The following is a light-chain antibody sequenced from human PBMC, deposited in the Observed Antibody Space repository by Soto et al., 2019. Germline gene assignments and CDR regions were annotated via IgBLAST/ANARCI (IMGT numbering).Light chain of an antibody. J-gene: IGKJ5*01. CDR3: QQSYGTPIT. CDR2: AAS. Sequence: DIQMTQSPSSQSAPAGDRVTITCRASQSISSYLTWYQQKPGKAPKLLIYAASSLQSEVPSRFSGSGSGTDFTLTITSLQPEDFATYYCQQSYGTPITFGQGTRLEI. CDR1: QSISSY. V-gene: IGKV1-39*01.